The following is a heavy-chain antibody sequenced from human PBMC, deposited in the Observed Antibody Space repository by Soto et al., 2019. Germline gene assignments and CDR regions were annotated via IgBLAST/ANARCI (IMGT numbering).Heavy chain of an antibody. Sequence: SVKVSCKASGGTFSSYAISWVRQAPGQGLEWMGGIIPIFGTANYAQKFQGRVTSTADESTSTAYMELSSLRSEDTAVYYCARALRPPNFGVVIFGYGMDVWGQGTTVTVSS. V-gene: IGHV1-69*13. CDR2: IIPIFGTA. J-gene: IGHJ6*02. CDR3: ARALRPPNFGVVIFGYGMDV. D-gene: IGHD3-3*01. CDR1: GGTFSSYA.